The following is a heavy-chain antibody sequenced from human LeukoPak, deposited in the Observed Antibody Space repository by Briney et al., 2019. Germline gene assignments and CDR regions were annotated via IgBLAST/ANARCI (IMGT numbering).Heavy chain of an antibody. J-gene: IGHJ4*02. V-gene: IGHV3-30*02. Sequence: PGGSLRLSCAASGFTFSSYGMHWVRQAPGKGLEWVAFIRYDGSNKYYADSVKGRFTISRDNSKNTLYLQMNSLRAEDTAVYYCVRETGWLFDFWGQGTLVIVSS. CDR3: VRETGWLFDF. CDR2: IRYDGSNK. D-gene: IGHD5-12*01. CDR1: GFTFSSYG.